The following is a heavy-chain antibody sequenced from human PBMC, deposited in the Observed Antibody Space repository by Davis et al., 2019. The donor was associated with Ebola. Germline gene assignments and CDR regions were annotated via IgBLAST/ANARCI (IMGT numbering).Heavy chain of an antibody. CDR2: IPYDGNDL. V-gene: IGHV3-30*03. Sequence: GGSLRLSCAASGFTFSSYSMNWVRQAPGKGLEWVAVIPYDGNDLSYAESVRGRFTISRDNSQNTLSLQMNSLRAEDTAVYYCAEIYWVRYGMDVWGQGTTVTVSS. J-gene: IGHJ6*02. D-gene: IGHD2-8*02. CDR1: GFTFSSYS. CDR3: AEIYWVRYGMDV.